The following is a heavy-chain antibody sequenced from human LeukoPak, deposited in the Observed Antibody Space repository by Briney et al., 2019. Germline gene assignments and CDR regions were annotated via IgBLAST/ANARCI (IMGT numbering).Heavy chain of an antibody. V-gene: IGHV3-30*18. CDR3: AKDLEMATITYWYLDL. D-gene: IGHD5-24*01. Sequence: GGSLRLSCAASGFTFSSYGMHWVRQAPGKGLEWVAVISYDGSNKYYADSVKGRFTISRDNSKNTLYLQMNSLRAEDTAVYYCAKDLEMATITYWYLDLWGRGTLVTVSS. CDR1: GFTFSSYG. J-gene: IGHJ2*01. CDR2: ISYDGSNK.